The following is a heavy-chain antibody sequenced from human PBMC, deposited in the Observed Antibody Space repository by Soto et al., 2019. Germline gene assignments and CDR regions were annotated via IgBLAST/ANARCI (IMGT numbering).Heavy chain of an antibody. CDR1: GYSFTNYW. V-gene: IGHV5-51*01. CDR3: ARQGYYESSGYFPFDF. J-gene: IGHJ4*02. Sequence: XESLKISCQGSGYSFTNYWIAWVRQMPGKGLEWMGIIYPGDSDTRHGASFQGQVTISVDKSIGTAYLHWSSLKASDTAMYYCARQGYYESSGYFPFDFWGQGTLVTVSS. CDR2: IYPGDSDT. D-gene: IGHD3-22*01.